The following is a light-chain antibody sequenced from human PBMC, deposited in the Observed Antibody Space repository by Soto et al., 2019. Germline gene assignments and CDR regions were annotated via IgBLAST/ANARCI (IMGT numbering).Light chain of an antibody. CDR1: NSDVGGYNY. Sequence: QSALTQPPSASGSPGQSVTISCTGTNSDVGGYNYVAWYQQNPGKAPKLMIYEVTERPSGVPDRFPGSKSGNTASLTVSGLQAEDEADYYCSSYVGSNNLLFGGGTKLTVL. J-gene: IGLJ2*01. V-gene: IGLV2-8*01. CDR2: EVT. CDR3: SSYVGSNNLL.